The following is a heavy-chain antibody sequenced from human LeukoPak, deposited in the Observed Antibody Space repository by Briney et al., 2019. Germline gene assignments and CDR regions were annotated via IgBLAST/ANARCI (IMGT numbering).Heavy chain of an antibody. CDR2: IIPIFGTA. J-gene: IGHJ3*02. Sequence: SVKVSCKASGGTFSSYAISWVRQAPGQGLEWMGGIIPIFGTANYAQKFQGRVTITADESTSTAYMELSSLRSEDTAVYYCASVWGPKSKYAFDIWGQGTMITVSS. CDR3: ASVWGPKSKYAFDI. CDR1: GGTFSSYA. D-gene: IGHD7-27*01. V-gene: IGHV1-69*13.